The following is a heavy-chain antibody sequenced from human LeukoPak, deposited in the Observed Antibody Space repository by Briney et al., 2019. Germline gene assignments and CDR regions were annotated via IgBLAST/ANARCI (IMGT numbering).Heavy chain of an antibody. D-gene: IGHD2-2*02. Sequence: SETLSLTCTVSGGSISSYYWTWIRQPPGKALEWIGYIYYSGRTSYNPSLKSRVTISVDTSKNQFSLKLSSVTAADTAVYYCARDHGYCSSTSCNKNYYYYYGMDVWGQGTTVTVSS. CDR2: IYYSGRT. J-gene: IGHJ6*02. V-gene: IGHV4-59*01. CDR3: ARDHGYCSSTSCNKNYYYYYGMDV. CDR1: GGSISSYY.